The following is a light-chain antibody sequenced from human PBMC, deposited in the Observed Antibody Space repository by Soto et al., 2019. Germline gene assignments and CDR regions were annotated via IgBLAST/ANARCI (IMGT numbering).Light chain of an antibody. CDR1: QGISSL. V-gene: IGKV1D-16*01. CDR2: AAS. CDR3: QQYNIYSWT. J-gene: IGKJ1*01. Sequence: DIQMTQSPSSVSASVGDRVTMTCRASQGISSLLAWYQQKPGKAPKLLIYAASSLQSGVPSRFSGSGSGTDFTLTISSLQPEDFATYYCQQYNIYSWTFGQGTKVDIK.